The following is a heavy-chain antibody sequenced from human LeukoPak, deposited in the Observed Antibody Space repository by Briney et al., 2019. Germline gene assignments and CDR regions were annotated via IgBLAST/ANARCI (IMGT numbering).Heavy chain of an antibody. Sequence: SETLSLTCTVSGDSVTSDSYYWGGIRQPPRKGLEWIGRGFYRDRTYYNPSFRSRLTITVDTSKNQVSLKLRSVTAADTAIYYCVRHLVGVAEGYFDYWGQGIQVTVSS. CDR2: GFYRDRT. V-gene: IGHV4-39*01. D-gene: IGHD1-26*01. J-gene: IGHJ4*02. CDR1: GDSVTSDSYY. CDR3: VRHLVGVAEGYFDY.